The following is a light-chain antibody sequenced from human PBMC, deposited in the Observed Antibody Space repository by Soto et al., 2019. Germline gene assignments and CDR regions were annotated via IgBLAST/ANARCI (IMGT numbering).Light chain of an antibody. J-gene: IGLJ3*02. V-gene: IGLV2-23*02. CDR1: SSDLGSYNL. Sequence: QSALTQPASVSGSPGQSLTISCTGTSSDLGSYNLVSWYQQHPGKAPKLMIYEVNKRPSGVSNRFSASKSGNMASLTISGLQAEDEADYYCCSYAGSSTSWVFGGGTKLTVL. CDR3: CSYAGSSTSWV. CDR2: EVN.